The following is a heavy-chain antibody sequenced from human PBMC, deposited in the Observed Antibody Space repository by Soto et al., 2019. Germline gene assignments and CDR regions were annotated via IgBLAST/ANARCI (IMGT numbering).Heavy chain of an antibody. CDR1: LFTFSNYW. CDR2: IKSDGSST. V-gene: IGHV3-74*01. Sequence: GGSLRHSCSASLFTFSNYWMHLVRQAPGKGLVWVSRIKSDGSSTNYADSVKGRFTSSRDNAKNTLYLQLNSLRVEDTAVYYCARGNNGMEVWGQGTTVTVSS. J-gene: IGHJ6*02. CDR3: ARGNNGMEV.